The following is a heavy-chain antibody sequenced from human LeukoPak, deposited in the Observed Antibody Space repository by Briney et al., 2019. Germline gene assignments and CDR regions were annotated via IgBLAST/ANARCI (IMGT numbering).Heavy chain of an antibody. CDR2: IIPIFGTA. D-gene: IGHD3-10*01. V-gene: IGHV1-69*13. CDR3: ARNYYGSWSYYNVGYFDY. Sequence: SVKVSCKASGYTFTGYYMHWVRQALGQGLEWMGGIIPIFGTANYAQKFQGRVTITADESTSTAYMELSSLRSEDTAVYYCARNYYGSWSYYNVGYFDYWGQGTLVTVSS. CDR1: GYTFTGYY. J-gene: IGHJ4*02.